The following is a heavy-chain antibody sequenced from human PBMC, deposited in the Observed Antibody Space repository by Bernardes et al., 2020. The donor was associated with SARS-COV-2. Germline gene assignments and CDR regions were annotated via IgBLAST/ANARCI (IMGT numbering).Heavy chain of an antibody. CDR2: ITDGGGRT. V-gene: IGHV3-23*01. Sequence: GGSLRLSCAASGFTFGTYVMSWVRQVPGKGLEWISGITDGGGRTYYADSVKGRFTISRDNSKNTLYLQMNNLRAEDTAVYHCTKSPWFGELRFFFDDWGQGTLVTVSS. J-gene: IGHJ4*02. CDR3: TKSPWFGELRFFFDD. CDR1: GFTFGTYV. D-gene: IGHD3-10*01.